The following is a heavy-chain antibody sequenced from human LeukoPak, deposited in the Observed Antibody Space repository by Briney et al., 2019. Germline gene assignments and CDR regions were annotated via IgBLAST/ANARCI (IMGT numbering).Heavy chain of an antibody. CDR2: IYNSGST. CDR3: ATWGAYRSYWYGQDY. CDR1: GVSISSYY. V-gene: IGHV4-4*07. Sequence: SETLSLTCTVSGVSISSYYWSWIRQPAGKGLEWMGQIYNSGSTNYNPSLESRVTMSLDTSKTQFSLKLTSVTAADTAVYYCATWGAYRSYWYGQDYWGQGTLVTVSS. J-gene: IGHJ4*02. D-gene: IGHD6-13*01.